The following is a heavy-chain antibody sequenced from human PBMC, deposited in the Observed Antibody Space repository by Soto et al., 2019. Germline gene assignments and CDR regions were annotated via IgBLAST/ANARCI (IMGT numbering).Heavy chain of an antibody. J-gene: IGHJ4*02. CDR3: AKDGSYSSSWPYYFDH. D-gene: IGHD6-13*01. CDR1: GFTFSTYT. V-gene: IGHV3-23*01. Sequence: PGGSLRLSCAASGFTFSTYTMSWLRQAPGKGLEWVSAISGSGGHTYYADSVKGRLIVSRDSSKNTLYLQMNSLRAEDTAVYYCAKDGSYSSSWPYYFDHWGQGTLVTVSS. CDR2: ISGSGGHT.